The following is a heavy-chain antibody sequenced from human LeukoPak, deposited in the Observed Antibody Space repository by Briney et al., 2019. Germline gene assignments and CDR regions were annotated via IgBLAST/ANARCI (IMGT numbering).Heavy chain of an antibody. CDR3: ARDGTVVTPVWFDP. V-gene: IGHV3-7*01. CDR1: GFTFSSYW. J-gene: IGHJ5*02. Sequence: GGSLRLSCAASGFTFSSYWMSWVRQAPGKGLEWVANIKQDGSEKYYVDSVKGRFTISRDNAKNSLYLQMNSLRAEDTAVYYCARDGTVVTPVWFDPWGQGTLVTVSS. CDR2: IKQDGSEK. D-gene: IGHD4-23*01.